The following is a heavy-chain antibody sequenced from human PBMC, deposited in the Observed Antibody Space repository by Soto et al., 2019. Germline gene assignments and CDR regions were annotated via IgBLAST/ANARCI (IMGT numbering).Heavy chain of an antibody. J-gene: IGHJ6*02. CDR1: GFTFSSYA. D-gene: IGHD3-9*01. CDR2: ISGSGGST. CDR3: AKCLRYFDWSDYYYGMDV. V-gene: IGHV3-23*01. Sequence: GGSLRLSCAASGFTFSSYAMSWVRQAPGKGLEWVSAISGSGGSTYYADSVKGRFTISRDNSKNTLYLQMNSLRAEDTAVYYCAKCLRYFDWSDYYYGMDVWGQGTTVTVSS.